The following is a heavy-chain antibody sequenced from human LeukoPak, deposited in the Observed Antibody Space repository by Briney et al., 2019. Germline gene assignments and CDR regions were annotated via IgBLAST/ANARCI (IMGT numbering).Heavy chain of an antibody. Sequence: ASVKVSCKASGYTFTSYGISWVRQAPGQGLEWMGWISAYNGNTNYAQKLQGRVTMTTDTSTSTAYMELRSLRSDDTAVYYCARDRVVGVVVAATPDYWGQGTLVTVSS. CDR2: ISAYNGNT. CDR1: GYTFTSYG. D-gene: IGHD2-15*01. V-gene: IGHV1-18*01. CDR3: ARDRVVGVVVAATPDY. J-gene: IGHJ4*02.